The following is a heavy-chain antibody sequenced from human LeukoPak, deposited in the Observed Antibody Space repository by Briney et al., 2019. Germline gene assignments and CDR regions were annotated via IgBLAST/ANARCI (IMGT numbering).Heavy chain of an antibody. Sequence: SETLSLTCAVYGGSFSGYYWSWIRQPPGKGLEWIGEINHSGSTNYNPSLKSRVTISVGTSKNQFSLKLSSVTAADTAVYYCARGYSYGYRYYYYYMDVWGKGTTVTISS. V-gene: IGHV4-34*01. CDR3: ARGYSYGYRYYYYYMDV. CDR1: GGSFSGYY. D-gene: IGHD5-18*01. J-gene: IGHJ6*03. CDR2: INHSGST.